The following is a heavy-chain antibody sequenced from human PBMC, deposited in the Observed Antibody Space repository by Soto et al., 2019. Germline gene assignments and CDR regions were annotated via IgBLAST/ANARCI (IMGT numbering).Heavy chain of an antibody. CDR2: TYYRSKWYN. CDR3: ARGYDILTGYYLSIDY. D-gene: IGHD3-9*01. Sequence: PSQTLSLTCAISGDSVSSNSAAWNWIRQSPSRGLEWLGRTYYRSKWYNDYAVSVKSRITINPDTSKNQFSLHLNSVTPEDTAVYYCARGYDILTGYYLSIDYWGQGTLVTVSS. V-gene: IGHV6-1*01. CDR1: GDSVSSNSAA. J-gene: IGHJ4*02.